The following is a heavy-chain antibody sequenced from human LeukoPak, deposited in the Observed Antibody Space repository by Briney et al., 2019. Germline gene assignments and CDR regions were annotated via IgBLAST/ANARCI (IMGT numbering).Heavy chain of an antibody. CDR1: GYTFTSYG. J-gene: IGHJ5*02. D-gene: IGHD3-9*01. V-gene: IGHV1-18*01. CDR3: ARDEPDMLTGYYRRSDP. Sequence: ASVKVSCKASGYTFTSYGISWVRQAPGQGLEWMGWISAYNGNTNYAQKLQGRVTMTTDTSTSTAYMELRSLRSDDTAVYYCARDEPDMLTGYYRRSDPWGQGTLVTVSS. CDR2: ISAYNGNT.